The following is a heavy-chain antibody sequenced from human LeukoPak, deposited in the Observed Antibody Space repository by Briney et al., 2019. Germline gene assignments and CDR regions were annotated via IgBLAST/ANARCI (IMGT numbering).Heavy chain of an antibody. V-gene: IGHV1-2*02. J-gene: IGHJ3*01. Sequence: ASVKVSCKASGYTFSGYYMLWVRQAPGQGLEWMGWINPNSGATKYGEKFQDRVTMTRDASISTAYMELRNLRSDDTAVYYCARGGEQWLIKIGTFDFWGQGTMVTVSS. CDR3: ARGGEQWLIKIGTFDF. D-gene: IGHD6-19*01. CDR2: INPNSGAT. CDR1: GYTFSGYY.